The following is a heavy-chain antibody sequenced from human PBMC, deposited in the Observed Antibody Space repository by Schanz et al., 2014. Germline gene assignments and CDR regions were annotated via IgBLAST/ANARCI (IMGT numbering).Heavy chain of an antibody. Sequence: QVQLVQSGAEVKKPGASVKVSCKASGYTFTSYGINWVRQAPGQGLEWMGIVNPSVRGTHFAREFQGRVTVTSDTSTSTVYMELSGLRSEDTAVYYCARGGYSSGWYDRDIAHFDYWGQGTLVTVSS. CDR1: GYTFTSYG. CDR3: ARGGYSSGWYDRDIAHFDY. V-gene: IGHV1-46*01. J-gene: IGHJ4*02. D-gene: IGHD6-19*01. CDR2: VNPSVRGT.